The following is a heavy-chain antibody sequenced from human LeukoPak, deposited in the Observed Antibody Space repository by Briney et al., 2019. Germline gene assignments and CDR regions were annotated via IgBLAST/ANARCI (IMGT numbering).Heavy chain of an antibody. CDR1: GSTFTSYA. CDR3: ARVAYSSGWYFFDY. CDR2: INAGNGNT. V-gene: IGHV1-3*01. J-gene: IGHJ4*02. Sequence: ASVKVSCKASGSTFTSYAMHWARQAPGQRLEWMGWINAGNGNTKYSQKFQGRVTITRDTSASTAYMELSSLRSEDTAVYYCARVAYSSGWYFFDYWGQGTRVTVSS. D-gene: IGHD6-19*01.